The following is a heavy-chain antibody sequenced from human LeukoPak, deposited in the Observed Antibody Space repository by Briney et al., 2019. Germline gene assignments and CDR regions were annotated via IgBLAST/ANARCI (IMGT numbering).Heavy chain of an antibody. D-gene: IGHD2-21*01. CDR2: INQDGNSQ. CDR1: GFAFSSYW. CDR3: ARSLWPEDY. V-gene: IGHV3-7*01. J-gene: IGHJ4*02. Sequence: GGSLRLSCEASGFAFSSYWASWVRQAPGKGLEWVANINQDGNSQNYVDSVRGRFTISKDNARNSMYLQMNSLRAEDTAVYYCARSLWPEDYWGQGILVTVSS.